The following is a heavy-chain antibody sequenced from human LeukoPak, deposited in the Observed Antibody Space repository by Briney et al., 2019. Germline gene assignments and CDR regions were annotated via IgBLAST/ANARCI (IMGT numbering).Heavy chain of an antibody. CDR3: AKDSRVLWFGEGPLY. CDR1: GFTFSSYA. CDR2: FSGSGGST. Sequence: PGGSLRLSCAASGFTFSSYAMSWVRQAPGKGLECISGFSGSGGSTYYADSVKGRFTISRDNSKNTLYLQMNSLRAEDTAVYYCAKDSRVLWFGEGPLYWGQGTLVTVSS. D-gene: IGHD3-10*01. V-gene: IGHV3-23*01. J-gene: IGHJ4*02.